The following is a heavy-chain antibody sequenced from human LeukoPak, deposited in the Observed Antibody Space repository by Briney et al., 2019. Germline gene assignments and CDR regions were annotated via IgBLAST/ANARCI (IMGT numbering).Heavy chain of an antibody. J-gene: IGHJ5*02. D-gene: IGHD3-9*01. Sequence: AASVKVSCKASGYTFTGYYMNWVRQAPGQGLERMGWINSDSGFTKYAQKFQGRVTMTRDTSITTVYMDLTRLTSDDTAVYYCARNFDMKGFDPWGQGTLVTVSS. CDR3: ARNFDMKGFDP. CDR1: GYTFTGYY. V-gene: IGHV1-2*02. CDR2: INSDSGFT.